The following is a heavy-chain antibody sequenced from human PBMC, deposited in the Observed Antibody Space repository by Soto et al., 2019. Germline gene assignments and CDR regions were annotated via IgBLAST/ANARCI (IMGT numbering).Heavy chain of an antibody. V-gene: IGHV3-7*03. J-gene: IGHJ5*02. D-gene: IGHD3-16*01. CDR1: GFTFSNYW. CDR2: IKQDGSEK. CDR3: AREWGGSKPGGWFDP. Sequence: EVQLVESGGGLVQPGGSLRLSCAASGFTFSNYWMTWVRQAPGKGLEWVANIKQDGSEKYYVDSVKGRFTISRDNAKNSLYLKMNGLRAEDTAVYYCAREWGGSKPGGWFDPWGQGTLVTVSS.